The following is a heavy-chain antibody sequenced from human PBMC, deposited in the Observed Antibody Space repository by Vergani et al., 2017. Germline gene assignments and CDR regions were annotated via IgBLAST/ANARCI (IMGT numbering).Heavy chain of an antibody. CDR1: VGSISSYY. D-gene: IGHD1-26*01. Sequence: QVQLQESGPGLVKPSETLSLTCTVSVGSISSYYWSWIRQPPGKGLEWIGYIYYSGSTNYNPSLKSRVTISVDTSKNQFSLKLSSVTAADTAVYYCARDGHSIVGDGDAFDIWGQGTMVTVSS. V-gene: IGHV4-59*01. J-gene: IGHJ3*02. CDR3: ARDGHSIVGDGDAFDI. CDR2: IYYSGST.